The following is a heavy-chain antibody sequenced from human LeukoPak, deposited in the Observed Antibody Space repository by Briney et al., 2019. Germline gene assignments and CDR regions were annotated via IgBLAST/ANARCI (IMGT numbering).Heavy chain of an antibody. CDR2: ISASGVMT. CDR1: GFTFNTYA. D-gene: IGHD1-26*01. Sequence: GGSLRLCCAASGFTFNTYAMTWVRQAPGKGLEWVSSISASGVMTYYADSVKGRFTVSRDNSKNSLYLQMSSLTAADTAVYYCAKNRSIGTYYTFDHWGQGTLVTVSS. CDR3: AKNRSIGTYYTFDH. V-gene: IGHV3-23*01. J-gene: IGHJ4*02.